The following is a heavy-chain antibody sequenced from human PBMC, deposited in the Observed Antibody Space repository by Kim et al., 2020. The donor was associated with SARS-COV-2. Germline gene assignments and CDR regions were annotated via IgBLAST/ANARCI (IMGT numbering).Heavy chain of an antibody. Sequence: GGSLRLSCAASGFTFSSYWMHWVRQAPGKGLVWVSRINSDGSSTSYADSVKGRFTISRDNAKNTLYLQMNSLRAEDTAVYYCARYGPWSPSITMIVVPPRNAFDIWGQGTMVTVSS. D-gene: IGHD3-22*01. CDR1: GFTFSSYW. CDR2: INSDGSST. CDR3: ARYGPWSPSITMIVVPPRNAFDI. V-gene: IGHV3-74*01. J-gene: IGHJ3*02.